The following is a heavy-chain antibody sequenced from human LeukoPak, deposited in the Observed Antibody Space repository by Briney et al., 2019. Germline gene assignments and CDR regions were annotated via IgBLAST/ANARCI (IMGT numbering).Heavy chain of an antibody. V-gene: IGHV4-59*01. Sequence: ASETLSLTCTVSGGSISSYYWSWIRQPPGKGLEWIGYIYYTGSTDYNPSLKSRVAISVDTSKNQFSLKLSSVTAADTAVYYCARGSKAAPGTFDYWGQGTLVTVSS. J-gene: IGHJ4*02. CDR2: IYYTGST. CDR3: ARGSKAAPGTFDY. D-gene: IGHD6-13*01. CDR1: GGSISSYY.